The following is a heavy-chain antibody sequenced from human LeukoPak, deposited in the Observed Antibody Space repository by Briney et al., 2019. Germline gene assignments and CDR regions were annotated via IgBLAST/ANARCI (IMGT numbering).Heavy chain of an antibody. Sequence: PGGSLRLSCAASGFTFSSYSVIWARQAPGKGPEWVTSISSGGTYIYYADSVKGRFTISRDNTKNSLYLQMNSLRAEDTAVYYCARDRSGYSGYECQAYWGQGNLVTVSS. CDR1: GFTFSSYS. V-gene: IGHV3-21*01. CDR3: ARDRSGYSGYECQAY. CDR2: ISSGGTYI. D-gene: IGHD5-12*01. J-gene: IGHJ4*02.